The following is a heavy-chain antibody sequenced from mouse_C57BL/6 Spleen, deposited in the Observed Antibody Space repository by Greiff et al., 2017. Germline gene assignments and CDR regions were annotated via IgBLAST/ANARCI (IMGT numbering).Heavy chain of an antibody. CDR1: GYTFTDHT. Sequence: VQLQESDAELVKPGASVKISCKVSGYTFTDHTIHWMKQRPEQGLEWIGYIYPRDGSTKYNEKFKGKATLTADKSSSTAYMQRNSLTSEDSAVYFCARTDYGSSSYWYFDVWGTGTTVTVSS. D-gene: IGHD1-1*01. CDR3: ARTDYGSSSYWYFDV. J-gene: IGHJ1*03. V-gene: IGHV1-78*01. CDR2: IYPRDGST.